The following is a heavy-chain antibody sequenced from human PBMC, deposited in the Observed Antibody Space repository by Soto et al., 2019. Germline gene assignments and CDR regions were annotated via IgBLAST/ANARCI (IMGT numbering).Heavy chain of an antibody. CDR2: ISGSGGST. CDR3: AKPNYGDYGDYVAFDY. Sequence: EVQLLESGGGLVQPGGSLRLSCAASGFTFSSYAMSWVRQAPGKGLEWVSAISGSGGSTYYADSVKGRFTISRDNSKNTLYLQMNSLRAEDTAVYYCAKPNYGDYGDYVAFDYWGQGTLVTVSS. CDR1: GFTFSSYA. J-gene: IGHJ4*02. V-gene: IGHV3-23*01. D-gene: IGHD4-17*01.